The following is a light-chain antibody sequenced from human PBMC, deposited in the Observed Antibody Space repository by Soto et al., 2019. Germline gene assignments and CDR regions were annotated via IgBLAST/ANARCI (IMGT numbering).Light chain of an antibody. J-gene: IGKJ4*01. Sequence: DLQLTQSPSFLSASVGDRVTISCRASQGISSYLAWYQHKPGKAPNLLISAASTLQSGVPSRFSVSGSGTEFTLTISSLQPEDFATYYCQQLNSYPLSFGGGTKVEIE. CDR3: QQLNSYPLS. CDR2: AAS. CDR1: QGISSY. V-gene: IGKV1-9*01.